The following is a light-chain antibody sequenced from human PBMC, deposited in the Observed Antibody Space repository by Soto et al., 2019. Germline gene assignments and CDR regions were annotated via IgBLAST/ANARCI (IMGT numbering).Light chain of an antibody. Sequence: QSVLTQPASVSGSPGQSITISCTGTSSDVAGYNYVSWYQQHPGKAPKLMIYDVSNRPSGVSNRFSGSKSGNTASLTISGLQAEDEADYYCSSYTSSSTPIFGGGTKSPS. V-gene: IGLV2-14*01. CDR1: SSDVAGYNY. J-gene: IGLJ2*01. CDR3: SSYTSSSTPI. CDR2: DVS.